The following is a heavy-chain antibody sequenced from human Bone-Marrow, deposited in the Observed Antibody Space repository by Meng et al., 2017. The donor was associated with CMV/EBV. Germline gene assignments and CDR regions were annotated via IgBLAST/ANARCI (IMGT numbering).Heavy chain of an antibody. V-gene: IGHV3-21*01. Sequence: GGSLRLSCAASGFTFSDYYMNWVRQAPGKGLEWVSSISSSSSYIYYADSVKGRFTISRDNAKNTVFLQMNSLRAEDTAVYYCARGIGQQLGLPLDYWGQGTVVTVSS. D-gene: IGHD6-13*01. CDR2: ISSSSSYI. CDR1: GFTFSDYY. J-gene: IGHJ4*02. CDR3: ARGIGQQLGLPLDY.